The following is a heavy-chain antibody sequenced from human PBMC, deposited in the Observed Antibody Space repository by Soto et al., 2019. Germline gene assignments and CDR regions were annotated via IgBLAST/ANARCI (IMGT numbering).Heavy chain of an antibody. J-gene: IGHJ4*02. Sequence: EVQLVESGGSLVQPGGSLRLSCVASGFTFSGYNMNWVRQAPGKGLEWVSYISSSGTTVYYADSVKGRFTISRDNARNSLYLQINSLRAEDTAIYYCAKPGYCSGGSCYSDYWGQGALVTVSS. CDR3: AKPGYCSGGSCYSDY. CDR2: ISSSGTTV. D-gene: IGHD2-15*01. V-gene: IGHV3-48*01. CDR1: GFTFSGYN.